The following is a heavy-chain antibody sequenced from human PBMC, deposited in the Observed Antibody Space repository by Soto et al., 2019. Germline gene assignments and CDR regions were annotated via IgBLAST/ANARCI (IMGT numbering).Heavy chain of an antibody. CDR2: IYHTGIT. CDR1: GTSISSSYW. Sequence: LSLTCVVSGTSISSSYWWTWVRQSPGKGLEWIGEIYHTGITKYNPSLKTRVTISVDKSSNQFSLKLTSVTAADTAMYYCATLPPRIVVVLSEFPTWGQGSQVTVSS. J-gene: IGHJ5*02. D-gene: IGHD2-21*01. V-gene: IGHV4-4*02. CDR3: ATLPPRIVVVLSEFPT.